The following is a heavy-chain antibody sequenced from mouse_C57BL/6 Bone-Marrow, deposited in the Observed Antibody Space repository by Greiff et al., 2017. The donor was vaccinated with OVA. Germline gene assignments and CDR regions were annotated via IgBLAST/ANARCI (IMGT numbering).Heavy chain of an antibody. CDR3: AIPLYYGSPDD. CDR2: ISGGGGNT. CDR1: GFTFSSYT. D-gene: IGHD1-1*01. J-gene: IGHJ2*01. V-gene: IGHV5-9*01. Sequence: EVMLVESGGGLVKPGGSLKLSCAASGFTFSSYTMSWVRQTPEKRLEWVATISGGGGNTYYPDSVKGRFTLAGDNAKNTRYLQRSRLRSEDTALYYGAIPLYYGSPDDWGQGTTLTVSS.